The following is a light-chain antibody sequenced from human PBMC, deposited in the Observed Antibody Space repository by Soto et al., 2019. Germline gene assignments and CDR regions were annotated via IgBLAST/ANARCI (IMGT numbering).Light chain of an antibody. CDR3: QQRSNWPMYT. V-gene: IGKV3-11*01. J-gene: IGKJ2*01. CDR2: DAS. Sequence: EIVLTQSPATLSLSPGERATLSCRASQSVNSYLAWYQQKPGQAPRLLIYDASSRATGNPARFSGSGSGTDFTLTISSLEPEDFAVYYCQQRSNWPMYTFGQGTKLEIK. CDR1: QSVNSY.